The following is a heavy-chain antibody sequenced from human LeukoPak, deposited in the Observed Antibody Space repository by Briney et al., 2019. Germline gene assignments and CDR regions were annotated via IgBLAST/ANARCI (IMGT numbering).Heavy chain of an antibody. V-gene: IGHV3-33*01. CDR2: IWYDGSNK. CDR3: ARDRAMMGNWFDP. D-gene: IGHD3-22*01. CDR1: GFTFSSYG. Sequence: SGGSLRLSCAASGFTFSSYGMHWVRQAPGKGLEWVAVIWYDGSNKYYADSVKGRFNISRDNSKNTLYLQMNSLRAEDTAVYYCARDRAMMGNWFDPWGQGTLVTVSS. J-gene: IGHJ5*02.